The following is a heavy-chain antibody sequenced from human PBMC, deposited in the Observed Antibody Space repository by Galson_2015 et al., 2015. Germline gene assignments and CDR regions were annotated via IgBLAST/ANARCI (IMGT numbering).Heavy chain of an antibody. CDR1: GFTFSSYW. CDR2: IKQDGSEK. V-gene: IGHV3-7*01. D-gene: IGHD3-22*01. J-gene: IGHJ4*02. CDR3: ARDNYDSSGYFLWGPDY. Sequence: SLRLSCAASGFTFSSYWMSWVRQAPGKGLEWVANIKQDGSEKYYVDSVKGRFTISRDNAKNSLYLQMNNLRAEDTAVYYCARDNYDSSGYFLWGPDYWGQGTLVTVSS.